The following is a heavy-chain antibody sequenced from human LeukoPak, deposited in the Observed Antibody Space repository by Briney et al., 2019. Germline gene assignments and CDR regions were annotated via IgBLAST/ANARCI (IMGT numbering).Heavy chain of an antibody. J-gene: IGHJ4*02. Sequence: GASVEVSCKASGGTFSSYAISWVRQAPGQGLEWMGGIIPIFGTANYAQKFQGRVTITADESTSTAYMEPSSLRSEDTAVYYCARCTRFGGWYCNDYWGQGTLVTVSS. CDR1: GGTFSSYA. CDR3: ARCTRFGGWYCNDY. V-gene: IGHV1-69*13. CDR2: IIPIFGTA. D-gene: IGHD6-19*01.